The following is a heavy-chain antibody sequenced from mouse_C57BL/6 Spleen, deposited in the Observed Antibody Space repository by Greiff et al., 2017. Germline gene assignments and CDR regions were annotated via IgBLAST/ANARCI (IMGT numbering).Heavy chain of an antibody. Sequence: EVKLVESGGGLVKPGGSLKLSCAASGFTFSDYGMHWVRQAPEKGLEWVAYISHGSSTINYADTVKGRFTLSRDNATNTLYLQMTRLRTADTAMYYSATGSSGNYWGQGTTLTVSS. CDR1: GFTFSDYG. D-gene: IGHD4-1*01. V-gene: IGHV5-17*01. CDR3: ATGSSGNY. CDR2: ISHGSSTI. J-gene: IGHJ2*01.